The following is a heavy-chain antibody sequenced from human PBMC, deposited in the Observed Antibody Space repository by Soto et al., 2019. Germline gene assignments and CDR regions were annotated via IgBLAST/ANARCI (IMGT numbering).Heavy chain of an antibody. V-gene: IGHV1-2*04. CDR2: INPNSGGT. CDR3: ARVYGANVGYAFDI. CDR1: GYTFTGYY. D-gene: IGHD4-17*01. Sequence: ASVKVSCKASGYTFTGYYMHWVRQAPGQGLEWMGWINPNSGGTNYAQKFQGWVTMTRDTSISTAYMELSRLRSDDTAVYYCARVYGANVGYAFDIWGQGTMVTVSS. J-gene: IGHJ3*02.